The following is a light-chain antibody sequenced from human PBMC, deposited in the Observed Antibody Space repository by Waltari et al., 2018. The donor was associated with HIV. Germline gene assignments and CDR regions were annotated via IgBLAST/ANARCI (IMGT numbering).Light chain of an antibody. CDR1: SSNIGNNY. CDR2: DNK. CDR3: GTWDSSLSAGGV. V-gene: IGLV1-51*01. J-gene: IGLJ2*01. Sequence: QSVLTQPPSVSAAPGQKVTISCSGSSSNIGNNYVSWYQQLPGTAPKLLIYDNKKRPAGIPDGFSGSKSGTSATLGITGLQTGDEADYYCGTWDSSLSAGGVFGGGTKLTVL.